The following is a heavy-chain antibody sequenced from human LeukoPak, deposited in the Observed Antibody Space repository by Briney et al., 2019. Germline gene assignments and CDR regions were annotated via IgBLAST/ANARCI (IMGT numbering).Heavy chain of an antibody. Sequence: SETLSLTXTVSGGSISSYYWSWIRQPAGKGLEWIGRIYTSGSTNYNPSLKSRVTMSVDTSKNQFSLKLSSVTAADTAVYYCARVVEDCSGGSCYLYWYFDLWGRGTLVTVSS. V-gene: IGHV4-4*07. CDR2: IYTSGST. CDR3: ARVVEDCSGGSCYLYWYFDL. CDR1: GGSISSYY. D-gene: IGHD2-15*01. J-gene: IGHJ2*01.